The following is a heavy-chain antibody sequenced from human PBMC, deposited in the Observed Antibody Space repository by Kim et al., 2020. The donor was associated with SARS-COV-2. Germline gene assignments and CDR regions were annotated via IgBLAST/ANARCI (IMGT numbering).Heavy chain of an antibody. CDR2: IYYSGST. CDR3: ARHVYDGRGYYGSGSYLVSGAREFDP. Sequence: SETLSLTCTVSGGSISSSSYYWGWIRQPPGKGLEWIGSIYYSGSTYYNPSLKSRVTISVDTSKNQFSLKLSSVTAADTAVYYCARHVYDGRGYYGSGSYLVSGAREFDPWGQGTLVTVSS. D-gene: IGHD3-10*01. J-gene: IGHJ5*02. V-gene: IGHV4-39*01. CDR1: GGSISSSSYY.